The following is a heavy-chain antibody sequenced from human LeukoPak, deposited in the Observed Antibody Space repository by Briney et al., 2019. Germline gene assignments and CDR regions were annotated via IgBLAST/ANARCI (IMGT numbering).Heavy chain of an antibody. J-gene: IGHJ4*02. Sequence: GASVTVSCKASGGTFSSYAISWVRQAPGQGLEWLGWINTDTAKPTYAQGFTGRFVFSLDTSVTTANLQISSLKTEDTAVYYCARARTMDPDYSSAVDYWGQGTQVTVSA. CDR2: INTDTAKP. CDR1: GGTFSSYA. V-gene: IGHV7-4-1*02. CDR3: ARARTMDPDYSSAVDY. D-gene: IGHD6-19*01.